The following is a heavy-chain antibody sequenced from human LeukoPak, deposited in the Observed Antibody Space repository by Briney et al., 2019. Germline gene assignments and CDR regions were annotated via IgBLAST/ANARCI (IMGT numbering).Heavy chain of an antibody. J-gene: IGHJ6*03. CDR1: GFTFSSYW. Sequence: PAGTLSLSCAASGFTFSSYWMSWVRQPPGKGLEWVANIKQDGSENYYVDSVKGRFTISRDNAKNSLYLQMNSLRAEDTAVYYCAREYQLLPTPDHYYYYYYMDVWGKGTTVTISS. V-gene: IGHV3-7*01. D-gene: IGHD2-2*01. CDR3: AREYQLLPTPDHYYYYYYMDV. CDR2: IKQDGSEN.